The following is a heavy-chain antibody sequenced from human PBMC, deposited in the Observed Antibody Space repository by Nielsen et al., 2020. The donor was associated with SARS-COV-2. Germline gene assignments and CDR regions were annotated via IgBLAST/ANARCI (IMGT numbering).Heavy chain of an antibody. Sequence: GESLKISCKGSGYSFTSYWSGWVRQMPGKGLERMGIIYPGDSDTRYSPSFQGQVTISADKSISTAYLQWSSLKASDTAMYYCFATYSSRKGQWGYWGQGTLVTVSS. CDR1: GYSFTSYW. CDR3: FATYSSRKGQWGY. V-gene: IGHV5-51*01. CDR2: IYPGDSDT. J-gene: IGHJ4*02. D-gene: IGHD6-13*01.